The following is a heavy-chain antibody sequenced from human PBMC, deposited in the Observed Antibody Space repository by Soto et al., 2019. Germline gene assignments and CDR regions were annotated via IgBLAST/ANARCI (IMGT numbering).Heavy chain of an antibody. CDR3: ARDGTDNGSGLDYFDY. CDR2: IFHSGSA. Sequence: PSETLSLTCGGSGYFISSGDYWGWLRQPPGKGLEWIGSIFHSGSAYYNPSLKNRVTISVDTSKNEFSLRLTPVTAADTAVYYCARDGTDNGSGLDYFDYWGQGTLVTVSS. D-gene: IGHD6-19*01. CDR1: GYFISSGDY. V-gene: IGHV4-38-2*02. J-gene: IGHJ4*02.